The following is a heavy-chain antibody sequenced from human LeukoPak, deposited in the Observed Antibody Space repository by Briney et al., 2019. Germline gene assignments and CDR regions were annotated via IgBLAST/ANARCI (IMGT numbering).Heavy chain of an antibody. V-gene: IGHV3-30*02. CDR1: GFTFSSYG. Sequence: PGGSLRLSCAASGFTFSSYGIHWVRQAPGKGLEWVAFIRYDGSNKYYADSVKGRFTISRDNSKNTLFLQMNSLRAEDTAVYYCAKGMGYSSGWRTYFDYWGQGTLVTVSS. CDR2: IRYDGSNK. CDR3: AKGMGYSSGWRTYFDY. D-gene: IGHD6-19*01. J-gene: IGHJ4*02.